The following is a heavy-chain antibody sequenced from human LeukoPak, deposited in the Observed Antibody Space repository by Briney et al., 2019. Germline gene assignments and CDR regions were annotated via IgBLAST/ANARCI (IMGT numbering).Heavy chain of an antibody. V-gene: IGHV3-23*01. J-gene: IGHJ4*02. D-gene: IGHD5-24*01. CDR1: GFTFSSYA. CDR2: ISGSGGST. CDR3: AKDLRPKRRDGYGVVDY. Sequence: GGSLRLSCAASGFTFSSYAMSWVRQAPGKGLEWVSAISGSGGSTYYADSVKGRFTISRDNSKNTLYLQMNSLRAEDTAVYYCAKDLRPKRRDGYGVVDYWGQGTQVTVSS.